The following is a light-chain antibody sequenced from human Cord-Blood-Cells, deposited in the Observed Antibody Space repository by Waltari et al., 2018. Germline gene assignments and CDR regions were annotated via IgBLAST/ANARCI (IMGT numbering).Light chain of an antibody. V-gene: IGLV1-44*01. CDR3: AAWDDSLNGYV. J-gene: IGLJ1*01. CDR1: SSNIGSIT. Sequence: QSVLTQPPSASGTPGQRGTISCSGSSSNIGSITVNWYQQLPGTAPQLLIYRNNQRPSGVPDRFSGSKSGTSASLAISGLQAEDEADYYCAAWDDSLNGYVFGTGTKVTVL. CDR2: RNN.